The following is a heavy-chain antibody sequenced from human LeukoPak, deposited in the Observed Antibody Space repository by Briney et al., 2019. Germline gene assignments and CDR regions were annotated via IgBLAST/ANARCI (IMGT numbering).Heavy chain of an antibody. D-gene: IGHD5-12*01. CDR2: GYYRGST. CDR1: GGSIKTNY. Sequence: PSETLSLTCTVSGGSIKTNYWSWIRQPPGTGLEWIGYGYYRGSTNYNPSLKSRVTISVDTSKNQFSLKLNSVTTADTAVYYCAREGDPGSGYNYGNWLDPWGQGTLVTVSS. CDR3: AREGDPGSGYNYGNWLDP. J-gene: IGHJ5*02. V-gene: IGHV4-59*01.